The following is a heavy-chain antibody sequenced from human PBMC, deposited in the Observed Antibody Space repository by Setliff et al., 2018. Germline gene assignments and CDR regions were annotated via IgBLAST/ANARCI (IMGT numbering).Heavy chain of an antibody. D-gene: IGHD1-26*01. V-gene: IGHV4-61*09. CDR1: GASITSGGFY. Sequence: SETLSLTCSVSGASITSGGFYWIWIRQPAGKGLEWIGHISPSGSTTYNPSVKSRVTISLDTSKNHFSLKLDSVTAADTALYYCARSPSSGAYWNPRPFYSDYWARGTLVTVSS. CDR3: ARSPSSGAYWNPRPFYSDY. J-gene: IGHJ4*02. CDR2: ISPSGST.